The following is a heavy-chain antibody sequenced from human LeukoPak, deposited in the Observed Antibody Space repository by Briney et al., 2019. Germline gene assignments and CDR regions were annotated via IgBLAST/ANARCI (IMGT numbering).Heavy chain of an antibody. CDR2: ISTSDSTT. CDR3: ARGGGIVAPNQAIDI. D-gene: IGHD5-12*01. J-gene: IGHJ3*02. CDR1: GFTFSTYA. Sequence: GGSLRLSCAASGFTFSTYAINWVRQAPGKGLEWVSYISTSDSTTYYADSVKGRFTISRDNSKNTLYLQMNSLRAEDTAVYYCARGGGIVAPNQAIDIWGQGTMVTVSS. V-gene: IGHV3-48*01.